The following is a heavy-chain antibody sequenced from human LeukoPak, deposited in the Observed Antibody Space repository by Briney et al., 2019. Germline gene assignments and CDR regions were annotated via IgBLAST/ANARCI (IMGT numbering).Heavy chain of an antibody. J-gene: IGHJ5*02. CDR1: GFTFSAYA. V-gene: IGHV3-30-3*01. D-gene: IGHD3-10*01. CDR3: ARDTLPGGYYGSGSYPNWFDP. CDR2: ISYDGSNK. Sequence: GRSLRLSCAASGFTFSAYAFHWVRQAPGKGLEWVAVISYDGSNKYYADSLKGRFTFSRDNSKNTLYLQMNSLRAEDTAVYYCARDTLPGGYYGSGSYPNWFDPWGQGTLVTVSS.